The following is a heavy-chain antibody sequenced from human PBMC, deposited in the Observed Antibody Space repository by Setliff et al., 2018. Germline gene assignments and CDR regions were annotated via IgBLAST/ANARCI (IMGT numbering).Heavy chain of an antibody. CDR1: GYTFTDYY. CDR2: VDPEDGET. CDR3: ATDPFYYDSSGVDDY. D-gene: IGHD3-22*01. Sequence: ASVKVSCKASGYTFTDYYMHWVQQAPGKGLEWTGRVDPEDGETIYAEKFQGRVTITADTSTDTAYMELSSLRSEDTAVYYCATDPFYYDSSGVDDYWGQGTLVTVSS. J-gene: IGHJ4*02. V-gene: IGHV1-69-2*01.